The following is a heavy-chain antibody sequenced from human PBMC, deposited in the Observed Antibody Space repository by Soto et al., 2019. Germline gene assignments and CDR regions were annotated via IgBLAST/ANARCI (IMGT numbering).Heavy chain of an antibody. V-gene: IGHV4-30-4*01. D-gene: IGHD5-18*01. CDR3: ARGSAAKRYFDL. J-gene: IGHJ2*01. CDR2: IFPSGAT. CDR1: GAPISGGDYH. Sequence: QVPLQESGPGLVKPSQTLSLMCTVSGAPISGGDYHWSWIRQPPGKGLEWIGYIFPSGATHYNSSLGSRITMSVETSKSHFSLKLTSVTAADTAVYFCARGSAAKRYFDLWGRGTLVTVSS.